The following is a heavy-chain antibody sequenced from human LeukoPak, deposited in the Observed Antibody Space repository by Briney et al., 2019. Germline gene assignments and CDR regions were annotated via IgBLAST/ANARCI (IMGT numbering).Heavy chain of an antibody. V-gene: IGHV3-21*01. CDR2: ISAESDNT. CDR1: GFIFSSYA. D-gene: IGHD3-3*02. J-gene: IGHJ5*02. Sequence: GGSLRLSCAASGFIFSSYAFNWVRQAPGKGLEWVSFISAESDNTYYADSVRGRFTISRDNAKNSLYLQMNSLRAEDTAVYYCARDISISSWGQGTLVTVSS. CDR3: ARDISISS.